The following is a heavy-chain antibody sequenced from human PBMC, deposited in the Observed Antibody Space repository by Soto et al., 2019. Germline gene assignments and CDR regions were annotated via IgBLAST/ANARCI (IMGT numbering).Heavy chain of an antibody. D-gene: IGHD4-17*01. CDR3: ATLVHYGDRHDAFDI. CDR2: IIPIFGTA. CDR1: GGTFSSYA. J-gene: IGHJ3*02. Sequence: QVQLVQSGAEVKKPGSSVKVSCKASGGTFSSYAISWVRQAPGQGLEWMGGIIPIFGTANYAQKFQGRVTITADESTSTAYMGLGSLRSEDTAVYYCATLVHYGDRHDAFDIWGQGTMVTVSS. V-gene: IGHV1-69*12.